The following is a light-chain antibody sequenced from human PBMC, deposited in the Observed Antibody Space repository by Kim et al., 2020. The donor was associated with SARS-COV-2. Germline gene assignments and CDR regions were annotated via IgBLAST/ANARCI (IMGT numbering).Light chain of an antibody. CDR1: ESVSDNC. Sequence: SPGERSTTSCRASESVSDNCLAWYQQKPGQAPRLLIYRTYSRAAGIPDRFSGSGSGTDFTLTISRLGPEDFAVYYCQQYGISPRAFGQGTKVDIK. J-gene: IGKJ1*01. CDR3: QQYGISPRA. V-gene: IGKV3-20*01. CDR2: RTY.